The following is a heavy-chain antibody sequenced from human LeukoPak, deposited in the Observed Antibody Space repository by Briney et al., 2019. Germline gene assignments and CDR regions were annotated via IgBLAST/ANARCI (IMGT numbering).Heavy chain of an antibody. CDR1: GGSFSGYY. CDR3: AKGGGWVTMVPLDY. Sequence: SETLSLTCAVYGGSFSGYYWSWIRQPPGEGLEWIGEINHSGSTNYNPSLKSRVTISVDTSKNQFSLKLSSVTAADTAVYYCAKGGGWVTMVPLDYWGQGTLVTVSS. CDR2: INHSGST. D-gene: IGHD3-10*01. J-gene: IGHJ4*02. V-gene: IGHV4-34*01.